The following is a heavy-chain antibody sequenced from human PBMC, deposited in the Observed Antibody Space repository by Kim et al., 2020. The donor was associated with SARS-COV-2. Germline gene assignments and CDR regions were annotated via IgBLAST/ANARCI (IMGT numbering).Heavy chain of an antibody. Sequence: SVKVSCKASGDTFVSYAISWVRQAPGQGLEWMGGIIPGLPTAVYAQKHQGRVTITADQHATTAYMELSSLRSDDTAVYYCASLRATIADFWSAIDPWGQ. CDR2: IIPGLPTA. V-gene: IGHV1-69*10. J-gene: IGHJ5*02. D-gene: IGHD3-3*01. CDR3: ASLRATIADFWSAIDP. CDR1: GDTFVSYA.